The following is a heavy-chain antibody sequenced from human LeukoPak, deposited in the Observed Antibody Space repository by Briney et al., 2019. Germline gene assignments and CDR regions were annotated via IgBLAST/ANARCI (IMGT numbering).Heavy chain of an antibody. V-gene: IGHV3-7*01. CDR2: IKQDGSEK. J-gene: IGHJ5*02. D-gene: IGHD3-3*01. CDR1: GFTFSSYW. Sequence: GGSLRLSCAASGFTFSSYWMSWVRQAPGRGLEWVANIKQDGSEKYYVDSVKGRFTISRDNAKNSLYLQMNSLRAEDTAVYYCARSPIPPKYYDFRSGYSPNWFDPWGQGTLVTVSS. CDR3: ARSPIPPKYYDFRSGYSPNWFDP.